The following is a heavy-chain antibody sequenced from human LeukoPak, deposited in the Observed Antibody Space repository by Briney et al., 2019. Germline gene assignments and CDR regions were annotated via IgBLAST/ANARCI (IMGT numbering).Heavy chain of an antibody. V-gene: IGHV3-23*01. CDR2: INGGSAGST. CDR3: LGVRYNYGLSAY. D-gene: IGHD5-24*01. Sequence: PGGSLRLSCVASGLSFINYAMTWVRQAPGTRLEWVSSINGGSAGSTSYADPVRGRSTISRDNSKNTLYLQVNNLRADDTAIYYCLGVRYNYGLSAYWGQGTLVIVSS. CDR1: GLSFINYA. J-gene: IGHJ4*02.